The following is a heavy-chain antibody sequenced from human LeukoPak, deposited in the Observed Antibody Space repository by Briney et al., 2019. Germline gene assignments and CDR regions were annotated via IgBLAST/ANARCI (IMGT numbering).Heavy chain of an antibody. CDR2: INPNSGGT. J-gene: IGHJ3*02. D-gene: IGHD2-2*03. Sequence: ASVKVSCKASGYTFTGYYMHWVRQAPGQGLEWMGWINPNSGGTNYAQKFQGRVTMTRDTSISTAYMELSRLRSDDTAVYYCARVGIVVVPAAPHDAFDIWGQGTMVTVSS. V-gene: IGHV1-2*02. CDR3: ARVGIVVVPAAPHDAFDI. CDR1: GYTFTGYY.